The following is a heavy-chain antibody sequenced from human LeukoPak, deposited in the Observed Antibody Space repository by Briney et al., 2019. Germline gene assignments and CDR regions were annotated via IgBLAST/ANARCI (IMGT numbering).Heavy chain of an antibody. D-gene: IGHD3-10*01. CDR2: FYYSGSA. V-gene: IGHV4-30-4*08. J-gene: IGHJ4*02. Sequence: TLSLTSTVSGYSISSDYYWSWIRQPPGKGLEWIGYFYYSGSASYNPSLKSRVTISGDTSKNQFSLKLSSVTAADTAVYYCGIHIPMVRGVEPYYFDYWGQGTLVTVSS. CDR3: GIHIPMVRGVEPYYFDY. CDR1: GYSISSDYY.